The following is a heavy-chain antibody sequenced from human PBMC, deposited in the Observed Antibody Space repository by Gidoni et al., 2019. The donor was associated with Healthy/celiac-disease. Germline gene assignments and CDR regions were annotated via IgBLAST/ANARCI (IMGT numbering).Heavy chain of an antibody. D-gene: IGHD3-10*01. Sequence: QGQLAQSGAEVKKPVHSEKVAYQAQEGTFSSYAISWVRPAAGQALECMGGIIPIFGTANYARKFQGRVTIPADESPSTAYMELSSLRSEDTGVYYCARGPSGPSVRYGMDVWGQGTTVTVSS. CDR1: EGTFSSYA. J-gene: IGHJ6*02. V-gene: IGHV1-69*01. CDR2: IIPIFGTA. CDR3: ARGPSGPSVRYGMDV.